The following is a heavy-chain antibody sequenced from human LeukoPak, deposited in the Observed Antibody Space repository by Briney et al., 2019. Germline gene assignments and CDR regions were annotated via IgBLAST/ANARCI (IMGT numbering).Heavy chain of an antibody. V-gene: IGHV3-20*04. CDR2: INWNGGST. D-gene: IGHD5-18*01. Sequence: PGGSLRLSCAASGFTFSSYGMSWVRQAPGKGLEWVSGINWNGGSTGYADSVKGRFTISRDNAKNSLYLQMNSLSAEDTALYYCARGRGYNYGGYYYYYMDVWGKGTTVTVSS. CDR3: ARGRGYNYGGYYYYYMDV. CDR1: GFTFSSYG. J-gene: IGHJ6*03.